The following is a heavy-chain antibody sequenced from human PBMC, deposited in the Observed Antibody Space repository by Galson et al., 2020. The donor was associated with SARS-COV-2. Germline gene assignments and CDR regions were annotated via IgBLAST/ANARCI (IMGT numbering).Heavy chain of an antibody. CDR2: ISHDGKNQ. D-gene: IGHD3-10*01. J-gene: IGHJ5*02. Sequence: GGSLRLSCVASGFTFGSYSLHWVRQPPGKGLAWVAIISHDGKNQHYADSVKGRFSISRDDSKNMVYLQVNSLRPEDTAVYYCAKGGYASGSYFWFDAWGQGIQVTVSS. CDR1: GFTFGSYS. CDR3: AKGGYASGSYFWFDA. V-gene: IGHV3-30*18.